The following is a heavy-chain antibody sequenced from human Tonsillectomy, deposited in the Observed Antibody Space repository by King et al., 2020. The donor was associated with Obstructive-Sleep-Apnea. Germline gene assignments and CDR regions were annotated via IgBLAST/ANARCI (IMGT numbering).Heavy chain of an antibody. CDR3: ARGLDYGDHQFDY. J-gene: IGHJ4*02. CDR2: IYSSGST. D-gene: IGHD4-17*01. CDR1: GGSVSSGGYY. V-gene: IGHV4-31*03. Sequence: QLQESGPGLVRPSQTLSLTCTVSGGSVSSGGYYWTWIRQHPEKGLEWIGHIYSSGSTDINPSLKSRLNIAVDTSTNQFSLNLSSVTAAATGVYYCARGLDYGDHQFDYWGQGSLVTVSS.